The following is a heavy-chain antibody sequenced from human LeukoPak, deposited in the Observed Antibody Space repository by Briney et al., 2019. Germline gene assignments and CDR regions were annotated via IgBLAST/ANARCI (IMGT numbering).Heavy chain of an antibody. D-gene: IGHD2-21*02. J-gene: IGHJ4*02. CDR3: AKEGYCGGDCYLPFDY. Sequence: PGGSLRLSCAASGFTFSSYGMHWVRQAPGKGLEWVAVISYDGSNKYYADSVKGRFTISRDNSKNTLYLQMNSLRAEDTAVYYCAKEGYCGGDCYLPFDYWGQGTLVTVSS. CDR2: ISYDGSNK. CDR1: GFTFSSYG. V-gene: IGHV3-30*18.